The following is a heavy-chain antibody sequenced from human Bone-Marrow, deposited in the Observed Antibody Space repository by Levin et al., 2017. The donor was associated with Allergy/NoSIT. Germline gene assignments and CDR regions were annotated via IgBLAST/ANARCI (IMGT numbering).Heavy chain of an antibody. CDR2: IWYDGSNK. Sequence: SCAASGFTFSSYGMHWVRQAPGKGLEWVAVIWYDGSNKYYADSVKGRFTISRDNSKNTLYLQMNSLRAEDTAVYYCARVEYCSGGSCYFWGFYWGQGTLVTVSS. J-gene: IGHJ4*02. CDR1: GFTFSSYG. V-gene: IGHV3-33*01. CDR3: ARVEYCSGGSCYFWGFY. D-gene: IGHD2-15*01.